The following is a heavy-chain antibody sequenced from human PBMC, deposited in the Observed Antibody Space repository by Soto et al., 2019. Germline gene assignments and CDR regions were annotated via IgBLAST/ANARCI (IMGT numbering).Heavy chain of an antibody. V-gene: IGHV4-34*01. CDR1: GGSFSGYY. CDR3: AREGRVTMVWGAPCWFDP. D-gene: IGHD3-10*01. J-gene: IGHJ5*02. Sequence: QVQLQQWGAGLLKPSETLSLICAVYGGSFSGYYWSWIRQPPGKGLEWIGEINHSGSTNYNPSLKSRVTISVDTSKNQFSLKLSSVTAADTAVYYCAREGRVTMVWGAPCWFDPWGQGTLVTVSS. CDR2: INHSGST.